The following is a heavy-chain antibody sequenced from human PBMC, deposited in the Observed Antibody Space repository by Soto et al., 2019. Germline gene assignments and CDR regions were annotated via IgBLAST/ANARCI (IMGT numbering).Heavy chain of an antibody. Sequence: GASVKASCKASRGTFGSYAISWVRRAPGQGLEWMGWINPNSGDTNYAQNFQGRFTMTRDTSISTAYMELSSLRSEDTAVYYCARVPGTLQYQRKYYYGMDVWGQGTTVTVSS. CDR1: RGTFGSYA. CDR2: INPNSGDT. CDR3: ARVPGTLQYQRKYYYGMDV. D-gene: IGHD4-4*01. V-gene: IGHV1-2*02. J-gene: IGHJ6*02.